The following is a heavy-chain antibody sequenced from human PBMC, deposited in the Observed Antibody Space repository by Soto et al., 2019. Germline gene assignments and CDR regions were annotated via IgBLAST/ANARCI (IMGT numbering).Heavy chain of an antibody. V-gene: IGHV3-30-3*01. Sequence: QVQLVESGGGVVQPGRSLRLSCAASGFTFSSYAMHWVRQAPGKGLEWVAVISYDGSNKYYADSVKGRFTISRDNSKNTRYLQMNSLIAEDTAVYYCARDREDSCSSTICPYYYYYYGMDVWGQGTTVTVSS. J-gene: IGHJ6*02. CDR1: GFTFSSYA. D-gene: IGHD2-2*01. CDR3: ARDREDSCSSTICPYYYYYYGMDV. CDR2: ISYDGSNK.